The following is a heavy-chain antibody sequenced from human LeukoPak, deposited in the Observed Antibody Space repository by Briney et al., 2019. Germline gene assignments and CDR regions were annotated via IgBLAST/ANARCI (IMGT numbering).Heavy chain of an antibody. J-gene: IGHJ5*02. Sequence: GASVKVSCKASGGTFSSYAISWVRQAPGQGLEWMGGIIPIFGTANYAQKFQGRVTITADKSTSTAYMELSSLRSEDTAVYYCARRNGYCSGGSCTGFAPWGQGTLVTVSS. CDR2: IIPIFGTA. V-gene: IGHV1-69*06. D-gene: IGHD2-15*01. CDR1: GGTFSSYA. CDR3: ARRNGYCSGGSCTGFAP.